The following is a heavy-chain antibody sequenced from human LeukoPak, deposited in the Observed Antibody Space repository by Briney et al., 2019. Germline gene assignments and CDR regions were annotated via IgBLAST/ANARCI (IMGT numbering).Heavy chain of an antibody. D-gene: IGHD4-11*01. J-gene: IGHJ4*02. Sequence: GGSLRLSCAASGFTVSSNYMSWVRQAPGKGLEWVPVIYSGGSTYYADSVKGRFTISRDNSKNTLYLQMNSLRAEDTAVYYCARITLQYYFDYWGQGTLVTVSS. CDR1: GFTVSSNY. CDR3: ARITLQYYFDY. V-gene: IGHV3-66*01. CDR2: IYSGGST.